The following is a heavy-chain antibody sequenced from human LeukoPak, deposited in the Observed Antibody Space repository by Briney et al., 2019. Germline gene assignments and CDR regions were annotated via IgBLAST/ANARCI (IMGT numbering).Heavy chain of an antibody. Sequence: PGGSLRLSCAASGFTFSSYSMNWVRQAPGKGLEWVSSISSGSSYIYYADSVKGRFTISRDNAKNSLYLQMNSLRAEDTAVYYCARTLDIVVVPAFNWFDPWGQGTLVTVSS. CDR3: ARTLDIVVVPAFNWFDP. CDR1: GFTFSSYS. V-gene: IGHV3-21*01. J-gene: IGHJ5*02. CDR2: ISSGSSYI. D-gene: IGHD2-2*01.